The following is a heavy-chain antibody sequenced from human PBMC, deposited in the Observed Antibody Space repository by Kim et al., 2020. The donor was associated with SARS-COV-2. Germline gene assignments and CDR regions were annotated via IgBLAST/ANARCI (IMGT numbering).Heavy chain of an antibody. CDR3: AKGSAASRPYYFDY. CDR1: GITFSGYV. V-gene: IGHV3-23*01. Sequence: GGSLRLSCAGSGITFSGYVMSWVRQAPGKGLEWVSAITDSGCDTYHADSVKGRFTISRDNSKNTLYLQMNSLTAEDTAMYYCAKGSAASRPYYFDYWGQGALVTVSS. D-gene: IGHD2-15*01. CDR2: ITDSGCDT. J-gene: IGHJ4*02.